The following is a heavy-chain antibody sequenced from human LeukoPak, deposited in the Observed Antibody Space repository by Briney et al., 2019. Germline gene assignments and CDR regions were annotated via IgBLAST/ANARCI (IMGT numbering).Heavy chain of an antibody. D-gene: IGHD3-3*01. Sequence: GGSLRLSCAASGFTFSSYGMHWVRQAPGKGLEWVAFIRYDGSNKYYADSAKGRFTISRDNSKNTLYLQMNSLRAEDTAVYYCAKDHYDFWSGGLAEWGQGTLVTVSS. V-gene: IGHV3-30*02. CDR1: GFTFSSYG. CDR2: IRYDGSNK. CDR3: AKDHYDFWSGGLAE. J-gene: IGHJ4*02.